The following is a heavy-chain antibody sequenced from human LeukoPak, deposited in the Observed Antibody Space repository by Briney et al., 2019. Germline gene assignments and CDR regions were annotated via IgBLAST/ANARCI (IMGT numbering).Heavy chain of an antibody. J-gene: IGHJ4*02. V-gene: IGHV4-39*07. CDR2: INHSGST. CDR3: ARGRSRGYCSGGSCLDFDY. CDR1: GGSISSSSYY. Sequence: SETLSLTCTVSGGSISSSSYYWGWIRQPPGKGLEWIGEINHSGSTNYNPSLKSRVTISVDTSKNQFSLKLSSVTAADTAVYYCARGRSRGYCSGGSCLDFDYWGQGTLVTVSS. D-gene: IGHD2-15*01.